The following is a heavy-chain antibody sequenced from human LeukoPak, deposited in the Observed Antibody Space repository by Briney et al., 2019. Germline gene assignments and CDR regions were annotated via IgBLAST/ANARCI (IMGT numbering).Heavy chain of an antibody. V-gene: IGHV4-30-4*01. CDR1: GGSISSGDYY. CDR3: ARHRESESIAAAGLGSFDY. D-gene: IGHD6-13*01. Sequence: SETLSLTCTVSGGSISSGDYYWSWIRQPPGKGLEWIGYIYYSGSTYYNPSLKSRVTISVDTSKNQFSLKLSSVTAADTAVYYCARHRESESIAAAGLGSFDYWGQGTLVTVSS. CDR2: IYYSGST. J-gene: IGHJ4*02.